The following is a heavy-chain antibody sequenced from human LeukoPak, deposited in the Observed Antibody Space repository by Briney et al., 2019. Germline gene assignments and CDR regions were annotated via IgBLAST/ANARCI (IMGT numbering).Heavy chain of an antibody. Sequence: GRSLSLSCAASGFTFSNYAMHWARQAPGKGLEWVAVITYDGNNKYYADSVKGRFTISRDNSKDTLYVQMNSLRTEDTAVYYCARGAYSSSWSFSPWGQGTLVTVSS. J-gene: IGHJ5*02. CDR2: ITYDGNNK. V-gene: IGHV3-30-3*01. D-gene: IGHD6-13*01. CDR3: ARGAYSSSWSFSP. CDR1: GFTFSNYA.